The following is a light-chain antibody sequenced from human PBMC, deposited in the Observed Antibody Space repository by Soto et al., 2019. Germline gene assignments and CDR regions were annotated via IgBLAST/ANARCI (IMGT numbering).Light chain of an antibody. CDR1: QSLLHSNGYNY. Sequence: DIVMTQSPLSLPVTPGEPASISCRSSQSLLHSNGYNYLDWYLQKPGQSPQLLIYLGSNRASGVPDRISGSGSGTDSTLKISRVEAEDVGVYYCMQALQTPPYTFGQGTKLEIK. J-gene: IGKJ2*01. V-gene: IGKV2-28*01. CDR3: MQALQTPPYT. CDR2: LGS.